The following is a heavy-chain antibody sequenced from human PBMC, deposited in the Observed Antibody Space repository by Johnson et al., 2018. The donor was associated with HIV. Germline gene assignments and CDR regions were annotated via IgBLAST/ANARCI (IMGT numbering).Heavy chain of an antibody. J-gene: IGHJ3*02. CDR1: GFTFSSYA. V-gene: IGHV3-30*04. CDR2: ISFDGSDK. Sequence: QVQLVESGGGVVQPGRSLRLSCAASGFTFSSYAMHWVRQAPAKGLEWVAVISFDGSDKYYAASVKGRFTISRDSSKNTLYMQMNTLRADDTAVYYCARGSLYRHGNDDVYLLQAFDIWGQGTMVTVSS. CDR3: ARGSLYRHGNDDVYLLQAFDI. D-gene: IGHD3-16*01.